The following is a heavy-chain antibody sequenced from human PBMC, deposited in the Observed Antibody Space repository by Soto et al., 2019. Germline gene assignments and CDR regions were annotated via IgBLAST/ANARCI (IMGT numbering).Heavy chain of an antibody. CDR1: GFTFNNYG. D-gene: IGHD2-15*01. CDR3: AKRLRPGYHYGMDV. CDR2: ISNDGSNK. V-gene: IGHV3-30*18. J-gene: IGHJ6*02. Sequence: GESLRLSCAASGFTFNNYGMHWVRQAPGNGMERVASISNDGSNKYYGEYVKGRLTISRDNSNNTLYLQMNSLRVEDTAVYFCAKRLRPGYHYGMDVWGQGTTVTVS.